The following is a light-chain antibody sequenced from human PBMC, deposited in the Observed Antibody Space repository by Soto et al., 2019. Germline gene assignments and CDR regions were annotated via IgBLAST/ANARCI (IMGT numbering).Light chain of an antibody. CDR1: SSKIGAGYD. V-gene: IGLV1-40*01. CDR3: QSYDSRLSAYV. CDR2: GNS. Sequence: QSLLTPPPSGSGGPGRRVTIFRPGSSSKIGAGYDVHWYQQLPGTVPKLFIYGNSNRPSGVPDRFSGSKSGTSASLAITGLQAEDEADYYCQSYDSRLSAYVFGTGTKVTVL. J-gene: IGLJ1*01.